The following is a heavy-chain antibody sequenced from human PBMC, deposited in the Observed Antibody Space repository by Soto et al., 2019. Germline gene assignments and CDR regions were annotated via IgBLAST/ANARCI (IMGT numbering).Heavy chain of an antibody. D-gene: IGHD6-13*01. CDR1: GYSFTSYA. V-gene: IGHV1-3*01. Sequence: ASVKVSCKASGYSFTSYAIHWMRQAPGQRLEWMGWINAGNGNTKVPQKFQGRVTFTRDTSTSTAYMELRSLSSDDTAVYYCAASQQFDYWGQGTLVTVSS. J-gene: IGHJ4*02. CDR2: INAGNGNT. CDR3: AASQQFDY.